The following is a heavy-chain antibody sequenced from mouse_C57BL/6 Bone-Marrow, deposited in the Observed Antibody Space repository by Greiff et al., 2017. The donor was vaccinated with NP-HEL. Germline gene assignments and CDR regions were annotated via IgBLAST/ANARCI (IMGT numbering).Heavy chain of an antibody. CDR1: GYAFTNYL. D-gene: IGHD2-14*01. CDR2: INPGSGGT. CDR3: ARGRYEGAWFAY. V-gene: IGHV1-54*01. J-gene: IGHJ3*01. Sequence: QVQLQQSGAELVRPGTSVKVSCKASGYAFTNYLIEWVKQRPGQGLEWIGVINPGSGGTNYNEKFKGKATLTADKSSSTAYMQLSSLTSEDSAVYFCARGRYEGAWFAYWGQGTLVTVSA.